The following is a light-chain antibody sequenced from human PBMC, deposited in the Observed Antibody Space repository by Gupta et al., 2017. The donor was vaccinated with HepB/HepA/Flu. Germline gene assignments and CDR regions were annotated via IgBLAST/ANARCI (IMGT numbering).Light chain of an antibody. CDR3: KSRDSSGNHYV. J-gene: IGLJ1*01. Sequence: SSEVTQDPAVSVALGQTVTITCQGDSLGSHYASWYQQKPGQATVLVTYGKNNRPSGIPDRFSGTSAGNTASLTITGAQAEDEADYYCKSRDSSGNHYVFGTGTKVTVL. V-gene: IGLV3-19*01. CDR1: SLGSHY. CDR2: GKN.